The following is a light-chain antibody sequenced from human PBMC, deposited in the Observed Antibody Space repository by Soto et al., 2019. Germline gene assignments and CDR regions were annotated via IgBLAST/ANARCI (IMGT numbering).Light chain of an antibody. V-gene: IGKV3-20*01. Sequence: EIVLTQSPGTLSLSPGERATLSCRASQSVSSSYLAWYQQKPGQAPRLLIYGASSRATGIPDRFSGSGSGTDFTLTISRLEPEDFAVYYCQQYVSSPPSTVGQGTRLEIK. J-gene: IGKJ5*01. CDR3: QQYVSSPPST. CDR2: GAS. CDR1: QSVSSSY.